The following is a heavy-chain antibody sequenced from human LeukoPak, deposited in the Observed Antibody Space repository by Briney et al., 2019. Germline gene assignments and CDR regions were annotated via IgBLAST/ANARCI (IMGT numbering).Heavy chain of an antibody. D-gene: IGHD3-22*01. CDR1: GFTFSNAW. CDR2: IKSKTDGGTT. J-gene: IGHJ4*02. CDR3: TTDPNFNYCDSSGYFDY. Sequence: PGGSLRLSCAASGFTFSNAWMSWVRQAPGKGLEWVGRIKSKTDGGTTDYAAPVKGRFTISRDDSKNTLYLQMNSLKTEDTAVYYCTTDPNFNYCDSSGYFDYWGQGTLVTVSS. V-gene: IGHV3-15*01.